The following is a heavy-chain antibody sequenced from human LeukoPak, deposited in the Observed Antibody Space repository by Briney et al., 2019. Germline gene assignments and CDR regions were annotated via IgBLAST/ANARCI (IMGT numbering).Heavy chain of an antibody. Sequence: ASVKVSCKASGYTFTGYYMHWVRQAPGQGLEWMGWINPNSGGTNYAQKFQGRVTMTRDTSISTAYMELSRLRSGDTAVYYCARHDLALLAFDIWGQGTMVTVSS. CDR1: GYTFTGYY. V-gene: IGHV1-2*02. J-gene: IGHJ3*02. CDR3: ARHDLALLAFDI. CDR2: INPNSGGT.